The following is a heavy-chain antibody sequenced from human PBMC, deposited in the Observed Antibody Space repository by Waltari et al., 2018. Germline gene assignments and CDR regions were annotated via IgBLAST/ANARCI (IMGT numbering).Heavy chain of an antibody. V-gene: IGHV1-69*06. J-gene: IGHJ5*02. CDR1: GGTFSSYA. CDR2: IIPIFGTA. D-gene: IGHD6-19*01. Sequence: QVQLVQSGAEVKKPGSSVKVSCKASGGTFSSYAISWVRQAPGQGLEWMGGIIPIFGTANYAQKFQGRVTITADKSTSTAYMELSSLRCEDTAVYYCAREGTGYSSGWYSVRWFDPWGQGTLVTVSS. CDR3: AREGTGYSSGWYSVRWFDP.